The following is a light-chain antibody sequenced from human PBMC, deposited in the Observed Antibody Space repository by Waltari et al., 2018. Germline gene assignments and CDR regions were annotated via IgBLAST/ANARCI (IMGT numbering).Light chain of an antibody. CDR1: RSNIGAPYD. Sequence: QSVLTQPPSVSGAPGQRVTISCTGSRSNIGAPYDVXXYQQFPGTAPKLLLYATSDRPSGVPDRFSGSKSCTSASLAITGLQAEDEADYYCXXYDNSLSAWVFXGGTKLTVL. J-gene: IGLJ3*02. CDR2: ATS. CDR3: XXYDNSLSAWV. V-gene: IGLV1-40*01.